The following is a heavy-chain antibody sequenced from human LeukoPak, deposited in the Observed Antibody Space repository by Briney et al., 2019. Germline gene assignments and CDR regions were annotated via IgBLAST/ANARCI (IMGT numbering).Heavy chain of an antibody. CDR1: GYTFTNYV. V-gene: IGHV1-3*01. CDR3: ARVYFSGSFGFDY. CDR2: INAGNGNT. J-gene: IGHJ4*02. D-gene: IGHD3-16*01. Sequence: ASVKVSCKASGYTFTNYVIHWVRQAPGQRLEWMGWINAGNGNTEYSQKFQGRVTITRDTSATTAYMEVSSLRSEDTAVYYCARVYFSGSFGFDYWGQGTLVTVSS.